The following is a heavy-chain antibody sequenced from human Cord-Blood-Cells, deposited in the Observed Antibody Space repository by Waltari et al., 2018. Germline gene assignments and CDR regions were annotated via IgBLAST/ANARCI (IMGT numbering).Heavy chain of an antibody. CDR2: VYYSGTT. J-gene: IGHJ4*02. D-gene: IGHD5-18*01. Sequence: QLQLQESGPGLVKPSETLSLTCTVSGGSISSSSYYWGWIRQPPGKGLAWIGSVYYSGTTYYTPSLKSRVTISVDTSKNQFSLKLSSVTAADTAVYYCARAGYSYGYFDYWGQGTLVTVSS. CDR1: GGSISSSSYY. CDR3: ARAGYSYGYFDY. V-gene: IGHV4-39*01.